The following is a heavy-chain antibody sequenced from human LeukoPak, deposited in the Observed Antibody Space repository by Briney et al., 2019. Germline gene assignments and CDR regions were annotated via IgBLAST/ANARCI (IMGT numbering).Heavy chain of an antibody. CDR2: IYPGDSDT. V-gene: IGHV5-51*01. J-gene: IGHJ5*02. D-gene: IGHD1-26*01. CDR3: ARQGLSGSYLPCS. Sequence: GESLKISCKGSGYSFTSYWIGWVRQMPGEGLEWMGIIYPGDSDTRYSPSFQGQVTISADKSISTAYLQWSSLKASDTATYYCARQGLSGSYLPCSWGQGTLVTVSS. CDR1: GYSFTSYW.